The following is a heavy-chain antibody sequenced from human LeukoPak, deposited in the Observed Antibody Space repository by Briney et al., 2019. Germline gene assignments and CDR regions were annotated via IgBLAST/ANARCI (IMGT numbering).Heavy chain of an antibody. CDR1: GDSISSGASY. CDR3: ARLFGGIGVGYYYGMDV. J-gene: IGHJ6*02. V-gene: IGHV4-30-4*01. Sequence: SETLSLTCTVSGDSISSGASYWSWIRRPPGEGLEWIGYIYHSGNSYYNPSLRSRVGISVDTSKNQFSLNLRSVTDADTAVYYCARLFGGIGVGYYYGMDVWGQGTTVSVSS. D-gene: IGHD2-15*01. CDR2: IYHSGNS.